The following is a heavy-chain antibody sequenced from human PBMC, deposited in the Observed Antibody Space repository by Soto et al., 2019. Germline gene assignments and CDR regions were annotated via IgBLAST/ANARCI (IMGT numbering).Heavy chain of an antibody. CDR1: GGTFSSYA. V-gene: IGHV1-69*06. Sequence: QVQLVQSGAEVKKPGSSVKVSCKASGGTFSSYAISWVRQAPGQGLEWMGGIIPIFGTANYAQKFQGRVTITADKSTSTAYMELSSLRSEDTAVYYCARDDGYCSSTSCYDFGFYYYGMDVWGQGTTDTVSS. J-gene: IGHJ6*02. CDR3: ARDDGYCSSTSCYDFGFYYYGMDV. CDR2: IIPIFGTA. D-gene: IGHD2-2*01.